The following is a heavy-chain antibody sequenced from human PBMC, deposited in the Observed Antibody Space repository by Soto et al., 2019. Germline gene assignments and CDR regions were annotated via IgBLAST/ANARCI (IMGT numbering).Heavy chain of an antibody. V-gene: IGHV3-48*03. CDR3: ANGRATYGLLTPDY. J-gene: IGHJ4*02. D-gene: IGHD3-10*01. Sequence: PGGSLRLSCAASGFTFSSYEMNWVRQAPGKGLEWVSYISSSGSTIYYADSVKGRFTISRDNAKNSLYLQMNSLTAEATALYYCANGRATYGLLTPDYWGQGTLVTVSS. CDR2: ISSSGSTI. CDR1: GFTFSSYE.